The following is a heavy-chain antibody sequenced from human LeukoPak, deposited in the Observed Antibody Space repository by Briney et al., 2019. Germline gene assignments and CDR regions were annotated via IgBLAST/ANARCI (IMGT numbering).Heavy chain of an antibody. CDR2: ISDSGGS. D-gene: IGHD2-21*01. V-gene: IGHV4-61*01. CDR3: ARNGLWWFDP. J-gene: IGHJ5*02. CDR1: GGSVSSGISY. Sequence: SETLSLTCSVSGGSVSSGISYWSWIRQPPGEGLEWIAYISDSGGSDYNPSLRGRVTISLDTSKNQFSLRLTSVTAADTAVYYCARNGLWWFDPWGQGTLVTVSS.